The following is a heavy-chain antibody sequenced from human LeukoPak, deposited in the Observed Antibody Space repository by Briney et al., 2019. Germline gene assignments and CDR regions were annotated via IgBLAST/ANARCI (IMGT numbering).Heavy chain of an antibody. D-gene: IGHD1-14*01. V-gene: IGHV1-2*06. CDR2: INPNSGDT. Sequence: ASVKVSCKASGYTFTGYYVHWVRQAPGQGLEWMGRINPNSGDTNYAQKFQGRVTMTRDTSISTAYMELSRLRSDDTAVYYCARDNLYWYFDLWGRGTLVTVSS. J-gene: IGHJ2*01. CDR3: ARDNLYWYFDL. CDR1: GYTFTGYY.